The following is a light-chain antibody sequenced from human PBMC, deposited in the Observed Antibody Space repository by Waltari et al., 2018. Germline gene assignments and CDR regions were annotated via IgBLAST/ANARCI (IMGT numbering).Light chain of an antibody. CDR2: GAS. Sequence: EIVLTQSPGTLSLSPGERATLSCRASQSVSSSYLAWYQQKPGQAPRLLIYGASSRATGIPGRFSGSGSGTDFTRTISRLEPEDFAVYYCQQYGSSPGYTFGQGTKLEIK. CDR1: QSVSSSY. J-gene: IGKJ2*01. CDR3: QQYGSSPGYT. V-gene: IGKV3-20*01.